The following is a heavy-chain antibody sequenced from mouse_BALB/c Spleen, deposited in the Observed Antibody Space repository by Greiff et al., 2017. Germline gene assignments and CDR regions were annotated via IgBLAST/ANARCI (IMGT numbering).Heavy chain of an antibody. J-gene: IGHJ3*01. D-gene: IGHD2-1*01. Sequence: EVKLMESGGGLVQPGGSRKLSCAASGFTFSSFGMHWVRQAPEKGLEWVAYISSGSSTIYYADTVKGRFTISRDNPKNTLFLQMTSLRSEDTAMYYCARFGGNYVAYWGQGTLVTVSA. CDR2: ISSGSSTI. V-gene: IGHV5-17*02. CDR3: ARFGGNYVAY. CDR1: GFTFSSFG.